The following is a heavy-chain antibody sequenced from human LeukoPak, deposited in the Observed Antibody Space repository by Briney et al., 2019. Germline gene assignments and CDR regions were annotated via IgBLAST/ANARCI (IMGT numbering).Heavy chain of an antibody. CDR3: TTQVRGVTFDY. V-gene: IGHV3-15*05. D-gene: IGHD3-10*01. CDR2: IKSKAHGGTT. Sequence: GTLSLTCAVSGGSITSSNWWTWVRQPPGKGLEWVGRIKSKAHGGTTDYAAPVKGRFTISRDDSKNTLYLQMNSLKTEDTAMYFCTTQVRGVTFDYWGQGTLVTVSS. J-gene: IGHJ4*02. CDR1: GGSITSSNW.